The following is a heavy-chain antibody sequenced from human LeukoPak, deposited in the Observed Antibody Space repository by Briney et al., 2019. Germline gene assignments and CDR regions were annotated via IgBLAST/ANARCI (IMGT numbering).Heavy chain of an antibody. V-gene: IGHV1-2*02. CDR2: ISAKSGDT. Sequence: ASVKVSCKASGYTFTAYYMHWVRQAPGQGLERMGWISAKSGDTNQPQKFQGRVPMTRDTSISTAFMELRRLGFDDAAVYCCARAGERSDEGELRFDYWGQGTLVTVSS. CDR1: GYTFTAYY. J-gene: IGHJ4*02. CDR3: ARAGERSDEGELRFDY. D-gene: IGHD1-26*01.